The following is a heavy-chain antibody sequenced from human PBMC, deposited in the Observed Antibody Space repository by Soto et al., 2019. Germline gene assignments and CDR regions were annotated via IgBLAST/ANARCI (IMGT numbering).Heavy chain of an antibody. CDR2: IYPGDSDT. Sequence: PGESLKISCKGSGYSFTSYWIGWVRQMPGKGLEWMGIIYPGDSDTRYSPSFQGQVTISADKSISTAYLQWSSLKASDTAMYYCARLPHMVRGVIGPYYYYGMDVWGQGTTLTVSS. CDR3: ARLPHMVRGVIGPYYYYGMDV. D-gene: IGHD3-10*01. J-gene: IGHJ6*02. CDR1: GYSFTSYW. V-gene: IGHV5-51*01.